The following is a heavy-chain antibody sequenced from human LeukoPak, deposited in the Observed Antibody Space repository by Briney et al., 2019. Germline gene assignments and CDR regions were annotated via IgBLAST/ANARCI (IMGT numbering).Heavy chain of an antibody. CDR1: GFTFSSYW. CDR3: TTDQYYYDSSGYYWRDY. J-gene: IGHJ4*02. Sequence: GGSLRLSCAASGFTFSSYWMSWVRQAPGKGLEWVGRIKSKTDGGTTDYAAPVKGRFTISRDDSKNTLYLQMNSLKTEDTAVYYCTTDQYYYDSSGYYWRDYWGQGTLVTVSS. CDR2: IKSKTDGGTT. D-gene: IGHD3-22*01. V-gene: IGHV3-15*01.